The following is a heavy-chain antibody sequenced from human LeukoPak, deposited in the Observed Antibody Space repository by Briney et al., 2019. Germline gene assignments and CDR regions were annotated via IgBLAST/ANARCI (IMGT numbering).Heavy chain of an antibody. Sequence: SGGSLRLSCTASGFTFGDYAMSWFRQAPGKGLEWVGFIRSKAYGGTTEYAASVKGRFTISRDDSKSIAYLQMNSLKTEDTAVYYCTRVLGWLQLQIGYWGQGTLVTVSS. CDR3: TRVLGWLQLQIGY. D-gene: IGHD5-24*01. CDR1: GFTFGDYA. J-gene: IGHJ4*02. CDR2: IRSKAYGGTT. V-gene: IGHV3-49*03.